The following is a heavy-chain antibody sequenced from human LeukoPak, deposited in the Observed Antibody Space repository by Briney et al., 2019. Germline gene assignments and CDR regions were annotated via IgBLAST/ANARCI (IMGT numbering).Heavy chain of an antibody. J-gene: IGHJ4*02. CDR2: IIPIFGTA. D-gene: IGHD1-26*01. V-gene: IGHV1-69*05. CDR1: GYTFSDYH. CDR3: ARDSDRYSGSSFDY. Sequence: SVKVSCKASGYTFSDYHMHWVRQAPGQGLEWMGRIIPIFGTANYAQKFQGRVTITTDESTSTAYMELSSLRSEDTAVYYCARDSDRYSGSSFDYWGQGTLATVSS.